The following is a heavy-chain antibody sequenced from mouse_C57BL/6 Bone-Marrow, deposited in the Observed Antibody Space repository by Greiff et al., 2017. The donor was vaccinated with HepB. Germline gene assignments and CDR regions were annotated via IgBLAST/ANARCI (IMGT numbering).Heavy chain of an antibody. CDR2: ISSGGSYI. CDR3: ASPIYDGNAMDY. V-gene: IGHV5-6*01. D-gene: IGHD2-3*01. Sequence: EVKLMESGGDLVKPGGSLKLSCAASGFTFSSYGMSWVRQTPDKRLEWVATISSGGSYIYYPDSVKGRFTISRDNAKNTLYLQLSSLKSEDTAMYYCASPIYDGNAMDYWGQGTSVTVSS. CDR1: GFTFSSYG. J-gene: IGHJ4*01.